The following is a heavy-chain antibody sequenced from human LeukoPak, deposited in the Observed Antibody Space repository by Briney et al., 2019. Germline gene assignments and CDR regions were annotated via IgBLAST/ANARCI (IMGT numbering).Heavy chain of an antibody. CDR1: GGSFSGYY. V-gene: IGHV4-34*01. CDR3: ARQARAYYYDSSGYSPFDY. J-gene: IGHJ4*02. CDR2: INHSGST. Sequence: SETLSLTCAVYGGSFSGYYWSWIRQPPGKGLEWIGEINHSGSTNYNPSLKSRVTISVDTSKNQFSLKLSSVTAADTAVYYCARQARAYYYDSSGYSPFDYWGQGTLVTVSS. D-gene: IGHD3-22*01.